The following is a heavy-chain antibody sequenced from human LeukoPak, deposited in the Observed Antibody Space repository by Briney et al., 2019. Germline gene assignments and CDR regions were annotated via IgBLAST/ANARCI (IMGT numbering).Heavy chain of an antibody. CDR1: GFTVSSNH. CDR3: AKGAYDYIEIGYFDS. D-gene: IGHD5-12*01. Sequence: GGSLRLSCAASGFTVSSNHMLWVRQAAGKGLEWVSVLYTGGNTYYADSVRGRFTISRDNSKNTVFLQMNSLRAEDTAIYYCAKGAYDYIEIGYFDSWGQGTLVTVSS. J-gene: IGHJ4*02. CDR2: LYTGGNT. V-gene: IGHV3-53*01.